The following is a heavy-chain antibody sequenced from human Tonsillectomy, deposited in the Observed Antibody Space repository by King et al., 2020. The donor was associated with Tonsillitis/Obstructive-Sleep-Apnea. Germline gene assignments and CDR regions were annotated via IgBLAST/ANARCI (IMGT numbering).Heavy chain of an antibody. CDR3: AREALDAFDI. CDR1: GGSISSYY. CDR2: IDYSGST. Sequence: QLQESGPGLVKPSETLSLTCTVSGGSISSYYWSWIRQPPGKGLEWIGYIDYSGSTSYNPSLKSRVTISVDTSKNQFSLKLSSVTAADTAVYYCAREALDAFDIWGQGTMVTVSS. J-gene: IGHJ3*02. V-gene: IGHV4-59*01.